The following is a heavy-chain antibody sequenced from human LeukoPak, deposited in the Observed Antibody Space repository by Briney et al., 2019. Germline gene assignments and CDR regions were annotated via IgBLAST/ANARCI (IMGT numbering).Heavy chain of an antibody. Sequence: GGSLRLSCAASGFTFSNAWMSWVRQAPGKGLEWVAQIKSQTHGGTTDHAAPVKGRFTISRDDSKNTLYLQMNSLETEDTAVYYCSTINGPHSPGDHWGQGTLVTVSS. J-gene: IGHJ4*02. CDR3: STINGPHSPGDH. V-gene: IGHV3-15*01. CDR1: GFTFSNAW. CDR2: IKSQTHGGTT. D-gene: IGHD2-8*01.